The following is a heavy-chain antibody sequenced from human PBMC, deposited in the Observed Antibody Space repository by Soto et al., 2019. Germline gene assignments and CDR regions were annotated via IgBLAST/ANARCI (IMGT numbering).Heavy chain of an antibody. Sequence: ASVKVSCKASGYTFTSYGISWVRQAPGQGLEWMGWISAYNGNTNYAQKLQGRVTMTTDTSTSTAYMELRSLRSDDTAVYYCARAGHSSSSEGANWFDPWGQGTLVTVSS. D-gene: IGHD6-6*01. CDR1: GYTFTSYG. V-gene: IGHV1-18*01. CDR3: ARAGHSSSSEGANWFDP. CDR2: ISAYNGNT. J-gene: IGHJ5*02.